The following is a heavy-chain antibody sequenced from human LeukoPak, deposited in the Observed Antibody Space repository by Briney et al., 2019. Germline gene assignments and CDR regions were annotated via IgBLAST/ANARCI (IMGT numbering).Heavy chain of an antibody. CDR2: ISAYNGNT. CDR1: GYTFTSYG. V-gene: IGHV1-18*01. Sequence: AAVKVSCKASGYTFTSYGISWVRQAPGQGLEWMGWISAYNGNTNYAQKLQGRVTMTTDTSTSTAYMELRSLRSDDTAVYYCARDFSICGSYDWFDPWGQGTLVTVSS. D-gene: IGHD1-26*01. CDR3: ARDFSICGSYDWFDP. J-gene: IGHJ5*02.